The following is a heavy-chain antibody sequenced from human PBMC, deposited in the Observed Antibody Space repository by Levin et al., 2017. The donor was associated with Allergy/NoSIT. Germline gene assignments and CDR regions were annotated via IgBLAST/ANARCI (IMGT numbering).Heavy chain of an antibody. V-gene: IGHV3-21*01. CDR3: ARDLEWELLRHHAFDI. Sequence: ASVKVSCAASGFTFSSYSMNWVRQAPGKGLEWVSSISSSSSYIYYADSVKGRFTISRDNAKNSLYLQMNSLRAEDTAVYYCARDLEWELLRHHAFDIWGQGTMVTVSS. D-gene: IGHD1-26*01. CDR1: GFTFSSYS. J-gene: IGHJ3*02. CDR2: ISSSSSYI.